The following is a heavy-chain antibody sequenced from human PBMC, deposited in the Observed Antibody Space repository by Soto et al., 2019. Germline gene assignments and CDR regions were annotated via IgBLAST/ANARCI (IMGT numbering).Heavy chain of an antibody. D-gene: IGHD6-19*01. V-gene: IGHV3-30-3*01. Sequence: QVQLVEPGGGVVQPGRSLRLSCAASGFTFSSYAMHWVRQAPGKGLEWVAVISYDGSNKYYADSVKGRFTISRDNSKNTLYLQMNSLRAEDTAVYYCARDLKSSGWYNSVYYYYYGMDVWGQGTTVTVSS. CDR2: ISYDGSNK. CDR3: ARDLKSSGWYNSVYYYYYGMDV. J-gene: IGHJ6*02. CDR1: GFTFSSYA.